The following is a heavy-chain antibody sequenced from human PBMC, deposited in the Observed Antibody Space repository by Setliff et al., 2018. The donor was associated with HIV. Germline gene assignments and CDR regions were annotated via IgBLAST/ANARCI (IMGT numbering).Heavy chain of an antibody. D-gene: IGHD2-15*01. CDR1: GFSLSTSGVG. CDR3: ARIEVSGGSCKGDN. J-gene: IGHJ4*02. V-gene: IGHV2-5*02. CDR2: IYWDDDK. Sequence: SGPTLVNPTQTLTLTCTFSGFSLSTSGVGVGWIRQPPGKALDWLAIIYWDDDKWYSTSLKTRLTISKDTSKNLVVLTMTNMDPVDTATYYCARIEVSGGSCKGDNWGQGTLVTVSS.